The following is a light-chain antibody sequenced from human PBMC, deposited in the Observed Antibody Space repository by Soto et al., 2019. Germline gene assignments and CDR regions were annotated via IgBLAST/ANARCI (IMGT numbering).Light chain of an antibody. Sequence: SALTQPPSASGSPGQSVTISCTGTSSDVGGSNLVSWYQQHPGKAPKLLIFEVNKRPSGVPDRFSGSKSGNTASLTVSGLQAEDEGDYYCSSYAGNTYPYVFGTGTKVTVL. CDR2: EVN. CDR1: SSDVGGSNL. CDR3: SSYAGNTYPYV. V-gene: IGLV2-8*01. J-gene: IGLJ1*01.